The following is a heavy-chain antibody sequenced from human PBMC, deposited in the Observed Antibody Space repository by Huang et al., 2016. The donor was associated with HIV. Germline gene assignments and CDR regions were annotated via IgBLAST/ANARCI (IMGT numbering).Heavy chain of an antibody. Sequence: QVQLVQSGAEMKKSGSSVKVSCKASGGTVSSFSFTWVRQAPGHGLEWMGGIIPLHDTTDHAQEFRVRVTLTADKSTNTVFMELSGLTSQDTAVYYCARGVGNSNRGFDIWGQGTLVTVS. CDR3: ARGVGNSNRGFDI. CDR1: GGTVSSFS. J-gene: IGHJ4*02. V-gene: IGHV1-69*10. CDR2: IIPLHDTT. D-gene: IGHD5-18*01.